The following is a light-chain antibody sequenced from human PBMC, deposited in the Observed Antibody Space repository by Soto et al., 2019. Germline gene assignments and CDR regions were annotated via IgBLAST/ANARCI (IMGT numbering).Light chain of an antibody. Sequence: EIRLTQSAGTRSVTPAERGTLSCRAAQGVTTNFAWYQQKSGQSPRLLIYAVSNRATGVPARFSGSGYETDFNLTISGLRSEDSAVYVCQQYNNWPFSFGQGTRLEIK. CDR1: QGVTTN. V-gene: IGKV3-15*01. CDR3: QQYNNWPFS. J-gene: IGKJ5*01. CDR2: AVS.